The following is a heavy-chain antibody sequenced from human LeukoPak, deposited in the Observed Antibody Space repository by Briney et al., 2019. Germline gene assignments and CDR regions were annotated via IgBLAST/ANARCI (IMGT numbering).Heavy chain of an antibody. CDR1: GFTFSSYW. Sequence: GGSLRLSCAASGFTFSSYWMSWVRQAPGKGLEWVANIKQDGSEKYYVDSVKGRFTISRDNAKSSLYLQMNSLRAEDTSMYYCPSSYYDFWSGYHDAFDIWGQGTMVTVSS. V-gene: IGHV3-7*01. CDR3: PSSYYDFWSGYHDAFDI. J-gene: IGHJ3*02. CDR2: IKQDGSEK. D-gene: IGHD3-3*01.